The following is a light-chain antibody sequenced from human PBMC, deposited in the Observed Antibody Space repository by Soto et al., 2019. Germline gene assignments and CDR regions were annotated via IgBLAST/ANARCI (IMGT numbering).Light chain of an antibody. CDR3: QQYNSYSYT. CDR1: QSISSW. CDR2: DGS. V-gene: IGKV1-5*01. Sequence: DIQMTQSPSTLSASVGDRVTITCRASQSISSWLAWYQQKPGKAPKLLIYDGSSLESGVPSRFSGSGSGTEFTLTISSLQPDDFATYYCQQYNSYSYTFGQGTKLEIK. J-gene: IGKJ2*01.